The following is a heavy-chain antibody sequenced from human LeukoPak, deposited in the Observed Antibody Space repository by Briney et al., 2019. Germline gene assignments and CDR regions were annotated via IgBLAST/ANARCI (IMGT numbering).Heavy chain of an antibody. D-gene: IGHD3-3*01. CDR2: IYTSGST. CDR3: ARDLRAPLTIFGVVSPYYYGMDV. V-gene: IGHV4-4*07. J-gene: IGHJ6*02. Sequence: SETLSLTCTASGGSISSYYWSWIRQPAGKGLEWIGRIYTSGSTNYNPSLKSRVTMSVDTSKNQFSLKLSSVTAADTAVCYCARDLRAPLTIFGVVSPYYYGMDVWGQGTTVTVSS. CDR1: GGSISSYY.